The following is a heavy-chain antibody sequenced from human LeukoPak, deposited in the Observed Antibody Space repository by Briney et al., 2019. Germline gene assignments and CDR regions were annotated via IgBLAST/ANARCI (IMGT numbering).Heavy chain of an antibody. Sequence: KPSETLSLTCTVSGGSISSYYWSWIRQPPGKGLEWIGYIYYSGSTNYNPSLKSRVTISVDTSKNQFSLKLSSVTAAATAVYYCARRWGSGWYTAFDYWGQGTLVTVSS. CDR3: ARRWGSGWYTAFDY. J-gene: IGHJ4*02. D-gene: IGHD6-19*01. CDR2: IYYSGST. V-gene: IGHV4-59*08. CDR1: GGSISSYY.